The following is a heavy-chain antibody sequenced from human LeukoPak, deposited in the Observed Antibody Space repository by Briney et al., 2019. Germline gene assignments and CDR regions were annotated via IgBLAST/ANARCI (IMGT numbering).Heavy chain of an antibody. V-gene: IGHV3-30*02. CDR1: GFAFSSSG. CDR2: IRYDGSKK. CDR3: AKEKASIGSYFDF. Sequence: PGGSLRLSCAASGFAFSSSGMHWVRQPPGKGLEWVAFIRYDGSKKSYRDSVRGRFNISRDNARNTLYLQMDSLRGDDSAPYYCAKEKASIGSYFDFWGQGALVTISS. J-gene: IGHJ4*02. D-gene: IGHD3-10*01.